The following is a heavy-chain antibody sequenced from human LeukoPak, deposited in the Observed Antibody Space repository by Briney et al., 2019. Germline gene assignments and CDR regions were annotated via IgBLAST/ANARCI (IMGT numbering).Heavy chain of an antibody. CDR2: IYYSGST. V-gene: IGHV4-39*07. CDR3: ARDILNSGYLFDY. D-gene: IGHD5-12*01. Sequence: SETLSLTCTVSGGSISSSSYYWGWIRQPPGKGLEWIGSIYYSGSTYYNPSLKSRVTISVDTSKNQLSLKLSSVTAADTAVYYCARDILNSGYLFDYWGQGTLVTVSS. J-gene: IGHJ4*02. CDR1: GGSISSSSYY.